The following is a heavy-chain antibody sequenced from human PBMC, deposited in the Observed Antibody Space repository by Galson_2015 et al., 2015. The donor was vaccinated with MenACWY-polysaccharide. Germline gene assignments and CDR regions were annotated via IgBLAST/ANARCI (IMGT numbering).Heavy chain of an antibody. CDR2: ISYDASNK. CDR3: AGSRSGSGTKGLDP. CDR1: GVTFNSFA. J-gene: IGHJ5*02. V-gene: IGHV3-30-3*01. Sequence: SPIPLSATSGVTFNSFAIHWCRQAPGPGLEWVALISYDASNKFSADTLTGRFTISRDNSRNTLYLQMDSVSAADTALCYCAGSRSGSGTKGLDPWGQGTLVTVSS. D-gene: IGHD2-8*01.